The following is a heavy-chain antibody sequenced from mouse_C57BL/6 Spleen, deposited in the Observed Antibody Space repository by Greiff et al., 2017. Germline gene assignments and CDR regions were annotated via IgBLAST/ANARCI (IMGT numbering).Heavy chain of an antibody. CDR3: ARLYGNYVGYFDV. V-gene: IGHV7-3*01. CDR2: IRNKANGYTT. D-gene: IGHD2-1*01. J-gene: IGHJ1*03. Sequence: EVQLVESGGGLVQPGGSLSLSCAASGFTFTDYYMSWVRQPPGKALEWLGFIRNKANGYTTEYSASVKGRFTISRDNSQSILYLQMNALRAEDSATYYCARLYGNYVGYFDVWGTGTTVTVSS. CDR1: GFTFTDYY.